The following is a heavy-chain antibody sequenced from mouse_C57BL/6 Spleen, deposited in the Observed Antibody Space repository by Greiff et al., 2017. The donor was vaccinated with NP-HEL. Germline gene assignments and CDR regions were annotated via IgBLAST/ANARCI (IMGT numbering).Heavy chain of an antibody. CDR2: IHPSDSDT. Sequence: QVQLQQPGAELVKPGASVKVSCKASGFTFTSYWMHWVKQRPGQGLEWIGRIHPSDSDTNYNQKFKGKATLTVDKSASTAYMQHSSLTSEDSAVYYCAISSSYYGAMDYWGQGTTVTVSS. V-gene: IGHV1-74*01. CDR3: AISSSYYGAMDY. J-gene: IGHJ4*01. D-gene: IGHD1-1*01. CDR1: GFTFTSYW.